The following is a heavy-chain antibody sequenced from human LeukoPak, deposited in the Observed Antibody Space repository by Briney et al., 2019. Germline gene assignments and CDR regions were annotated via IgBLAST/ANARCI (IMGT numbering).Heavy chain of an antibody. J-gene: IGHJ4*02. D-gene: IGHD2-15*01. V-gene: IGHV3-43D*03. CDR2: ISWDGGST. CDR3: AKNNSRLLLPSYFDY. Sequence: PGGSLRLSCAASGFTFDDYAMHWVRQAPGKGLEWVSLISWDGGSTYYADSVKGRFTISRDNSKNSLYLQMNSLRAEDTALYYCAKNNSRLLLPSYFDYWGQGTLVTVSS. CDR1: GFTFDDYA.